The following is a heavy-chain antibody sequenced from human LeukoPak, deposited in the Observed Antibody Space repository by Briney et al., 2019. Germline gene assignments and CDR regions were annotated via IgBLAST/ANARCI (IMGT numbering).Heavy chain of an antibody. Sequence: ASVTVSCKASGYTFTSYGISWVRQAPGQGLEWMGWISAYNGNTNYAQKLQGRVTMTADTSTSTAYMELRSLRSDDTAVYYCARVAPGYCSGGSCYLGPRRNNWFDPWGQGTLVTVSS. CDR1: GYTFTSYG. J-gene: IGHJ5*02. V-gene: IGHV1-18*01. CDR3: ARVAPGYCSGGSCYLGPRRNNWFDP. CDR2: ISAYNGNT. D-gene: IGHD2-15*01.